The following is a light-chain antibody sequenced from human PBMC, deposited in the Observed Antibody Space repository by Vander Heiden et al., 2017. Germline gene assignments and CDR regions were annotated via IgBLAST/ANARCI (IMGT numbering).Light chain of an antibody. CDR2: GAS. CDR3: QQYGTSALT. CDR1: QSVSSSY. V-gene: IGKV3-20*01. Sequence: EIVLTQSPGTLSLSPGERATLSCRASQSVSSSYSAWYQQKPGQAPRLLIYGASSRATGIPDRFSGSGSGTDFTLTISRLEPEDFAVYYCQQYGTSALTFGGGTKVEI. J-gene: IGKJ4*01.